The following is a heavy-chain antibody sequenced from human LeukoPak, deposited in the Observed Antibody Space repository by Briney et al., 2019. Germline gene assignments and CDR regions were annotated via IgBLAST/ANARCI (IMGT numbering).Heavy chain of an antibody. D-gene: IGHD1-26*01. V-gene: IGHV3-30-3*01. J-gene: IGHJ4*02. Sequence: GGSLKLSCAASGFTFSSYAMHLVRQAPGKGLGWVAVISYDGSNKYYADSVKGRFTISRDNSKNTLYLQMNSLRAEDTAVYYCARDPSGSYCDYWGQGTLVTVSS. CDR1: GFTFSSYA. CDR2: ISYDGSNK. CDR3: ARDPSGSYCDY.